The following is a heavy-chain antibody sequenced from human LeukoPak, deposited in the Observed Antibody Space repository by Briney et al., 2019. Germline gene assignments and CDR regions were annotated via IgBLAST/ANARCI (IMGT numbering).Heavy chain of an antibody. CDR3: ARRALPPAYCGGDCFDAFDI. V-gene: IGHV5-10-1*01. CDR1: GYRFTSYW. J-gene: IGHJ3*02. CDR2: IDPSDSYT. Sequence: GESLKISCKGSGYRFTSYWISWVRQMPGKGLEWMGRIDPSDSYTNYSPSFQGHVTISADESISTAYLQWSSLKASDTAMYYCARRALPPAYCGGDCFDAFDIWGQGTMVTVSS. D-gene: IGHD2-21*02.